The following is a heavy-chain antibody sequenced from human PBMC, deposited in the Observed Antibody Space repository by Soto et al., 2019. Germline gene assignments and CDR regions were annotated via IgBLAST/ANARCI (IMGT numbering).Heavy chain of an antibody. V-gene: IGHV4-34*01. D-gene: IGHD2-15*01. J-gene: IGHJ4*02. CDR3: ASWEMYCSGGSCYPTFDY. CDR2: INHSGST. Sequence: PSETLSLTCAVYGGSFSGYYWSWIRQPPGKGLEWIGEINHSGSTNYNPSLKSRVTISVDTSKNQFSLKLSSVTAADTAVYYCASWEMYCSGGSCYPTFDYWGQG. CDR1: GGSFSGYY.